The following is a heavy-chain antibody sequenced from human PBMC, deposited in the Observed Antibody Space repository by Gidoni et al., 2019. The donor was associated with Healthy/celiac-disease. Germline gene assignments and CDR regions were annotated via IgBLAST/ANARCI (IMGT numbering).Heavy chain of an antibody. CDR2: ISGSGGST. V-gene: IGHV3-23*01. Sequence: EVQLLESGVGLVQPGGSMRLSCAASGFTFSSYAMSWVRHAPGKGLEWVSAISGSGGSTYYADSVKGRFTISRDNSKNTLYLQMNSLRAEDTAVYYCAKRRGYYYDSSGLHYWGQGTLVTVSS. J-gene: IGHJ4*02. CDR3: AKRRGYYYDSSGLHY. D-gene: IGHD3-22*01. CDR1: GFTFSSYA.